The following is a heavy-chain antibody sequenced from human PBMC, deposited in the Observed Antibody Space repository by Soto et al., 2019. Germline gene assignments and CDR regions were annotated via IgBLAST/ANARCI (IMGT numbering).Heavy chain of an antibody. J-gene: IGHJ4*02. CDR3: ARTYYYDSSGLYYFDY. Sequence: GASVKVSCKASGGTFSSYAISWVRQAPGQGLEWMGGIIPIFGTANYAQKFQGRVTITADESTSTAYMELSSLRSEDTAVYYCARTYYYDSSGLYYFDYWGQGTLVTVSS. CDR1: GGTFSSYA. CDR2: IIPIFGTA. D-gene: IGHD3-22*01. V-gene: IGHV1-69*13.